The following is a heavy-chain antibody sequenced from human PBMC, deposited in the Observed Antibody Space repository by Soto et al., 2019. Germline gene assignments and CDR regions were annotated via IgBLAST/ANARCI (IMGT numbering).Heavy chain of an antibody. CDR1: GGSISSYY. CDR2: IYYSGST. Sequence: PSETLSLTCTVSGGSISSYYWSWIRQPPGKGLEWIGYIYYSGSTNYNPSLKSRVTISVDTSKNQFSLKLSSVTAADTAVYYCERHREWVDTAMVPWGQGTLVTVSS. V-gene: IGHV4-59*08. J-gene: IGHJ4*02. D-gene: IGHD5-18*01. CDR3: ERHREWVDTAMVP.